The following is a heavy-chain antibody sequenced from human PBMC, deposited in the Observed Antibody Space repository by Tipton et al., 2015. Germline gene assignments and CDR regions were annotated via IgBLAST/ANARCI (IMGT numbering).Heavy chain of an antibody. CDR2: IKQDTSEK. J-gene: IGHJ4*02. D-gene: IGHD6-13*01. V-gene: IGHV3-7*01. CDR3: ARVGFWYRGYFDY. Sequence: GSLRLSCAVSGFTFSDYWMSWVRQAPGKGLEWVANIKQDTSEKYYVDSVKGRFTISRDNAKNSLYLQMNSLRAEDTALYYCARVGFWYRGYFDYWGQGTLVTVSS. CDR1: GFTFSDYW.